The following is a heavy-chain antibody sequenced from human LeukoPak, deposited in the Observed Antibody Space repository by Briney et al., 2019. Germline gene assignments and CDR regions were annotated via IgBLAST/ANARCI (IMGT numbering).Heavy chain of an antibody. Sequence: SETLSLTCTVSGGSISTYYWGWIRQPPGKGLEWIGNIYYSGSTYYNPSLKSRVTISVDTSKNQFSLKLSSVTAADTAVYYCATLDDSSGYYNGYWGQGTLVTVSS. CDR2: IYYSGST. J-gene: IGHJ4*02. V-gene: IGHV4-39*01. CDR1: GGSISTYY. D-gene: IGHD3-22*01. CDR3: ATLDDSSGYYNGY.